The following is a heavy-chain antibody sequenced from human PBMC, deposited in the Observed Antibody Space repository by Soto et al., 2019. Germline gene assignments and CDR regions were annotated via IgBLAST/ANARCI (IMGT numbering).Heavy chain of an antibody. CDR2: ISDSEST. V-gene: IGHV4-39*01. J-gene: IGHJ5*02. CDR3: ARQNPLNWFDP. CDR1: GGSISGSSYY. Sequence: QLQLQASGPGLVKPSETLSLTWTVSGGSISGSSYYWGWIRQPPGKGLEWIGSISDSESTYYNLSLKSRITMSVDTSKNQFSLKLSSVSAADTAVYYCARQNPLNWFDPWGQGTLVTVSS.